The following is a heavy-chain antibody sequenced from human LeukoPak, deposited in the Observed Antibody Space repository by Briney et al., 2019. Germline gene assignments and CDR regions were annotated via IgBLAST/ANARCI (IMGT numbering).Heavy chain of an antibody. Sequence: PAETLSLTCVVSGYSISSGYYWGWVRQPPGKELEWIGDIYHSGSTYKNPSLKSRVTISLDTSKNQFSLKLSSVTAADTAMYYCARLSGAPVRHPIYHFDYWGQGTLVTVSS. V-gene: IGHV4-38-2*01. CDR2: IYHSGST. J-gene: IGHJ4*02. CDR1: GYSISSGYY. CDR3: ARLSGAPVRHPIYHFDY. D-gene: IGHD1-26*01.